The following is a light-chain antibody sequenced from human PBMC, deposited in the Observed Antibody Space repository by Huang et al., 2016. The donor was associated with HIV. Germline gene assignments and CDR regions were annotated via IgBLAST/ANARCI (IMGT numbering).Light chain of an antibody. Sequence: DIQMTQYPSSLSASVGDRVTITCRASQDIKNYLAWYQQKAGQVPKLLIYAASSLQSGVPSRFSGRGSGTDFTLSIISLQPEDVAIYYCQRYDSFPRTFGQGTKVDIK. V-gene: IGKV1-27*01. CDR2: AAS. CDR1: QDIKNY. CDR3: QRYDSFPRT. J-gene: IGKJ1*01.